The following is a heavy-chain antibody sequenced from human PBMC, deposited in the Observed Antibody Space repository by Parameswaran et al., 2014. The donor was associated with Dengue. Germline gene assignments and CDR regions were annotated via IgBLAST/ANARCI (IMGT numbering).Heavy chain of an antibody. J-gene: IGHJ3*02. CDR2: INPNSGGT. Sequence: WVRQAPGQGLEWMGWINPNSGGTNYAQKFQGWVTMTRDTSISTAYMELSRLRSDDTAVYYCAREMNDDAFDIWGQGTMVTVSS. CDR3: AREMNDDAFDI. V-gene: IGHV1-2*04. D-gene: IGHD1-1*01.